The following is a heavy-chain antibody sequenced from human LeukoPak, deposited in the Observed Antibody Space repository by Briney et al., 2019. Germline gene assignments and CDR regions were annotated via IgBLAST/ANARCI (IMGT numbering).Heavy chain of an antibody. J-gene: IGHJ4*02. D-gene: IGHD3-3*01. V-gene: IGHV4-4*07. Sequence: SETLSLTCTVSGGSITGYYWSWIRQPAGKGLEWIGRIYTSGSTNYNPSLKRRVTMSVDTSKNQFSLKLSSVTAADTAVYYCARDRAGGLRFVEWLSAFDYWGQGTLVTVSS. CDR2: IYTSGST. CDR1: GGSITGYY. CDR3: ARDRAGGLRFVEWLSAFDY.